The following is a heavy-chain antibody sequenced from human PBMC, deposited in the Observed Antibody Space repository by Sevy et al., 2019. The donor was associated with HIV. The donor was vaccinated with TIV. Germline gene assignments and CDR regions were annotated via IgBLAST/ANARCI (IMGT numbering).Heavy chain of an antibody. D-gene: IGHD1-26*01. CDR3: ASDIVGATSLGAFDI. CDR1: GFTVSSNY. J-gene: IGHJ3*02. V-gene: IGHV3-53*01. Sequence: GGSLRLSCAASGFTVSSNYMTWVRQAPGKGLEWVSVIYSGGSTYYADSVKGRFTISRDNSKNTLYLQMNSLRAEDTAVYYCASDIVGATSLGAFDIWGQGTMVTVSS. CDR2: IYSGGST.